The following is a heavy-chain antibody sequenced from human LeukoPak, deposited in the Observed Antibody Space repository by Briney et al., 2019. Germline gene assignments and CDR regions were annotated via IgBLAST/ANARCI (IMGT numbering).Heavy chain of an antibody. Sequence: GGSLRLSCAASGFTFDDYAMHWVRQAPGKGLEWVSGISWNSGSIGYADSVKGRFTISRDNAKNSLYLQMNSLRAEDTALYYCAKSIAAPTARWDQGTLVTVSS. CDR3: AKSIAAPTAR. CDR1: GFTFDDYA. CDR2: ISWNSGSI. D-gene: IGHD6-13*01. V-gene: IGHV3-9*01. J-gene: IGHJ4*02.